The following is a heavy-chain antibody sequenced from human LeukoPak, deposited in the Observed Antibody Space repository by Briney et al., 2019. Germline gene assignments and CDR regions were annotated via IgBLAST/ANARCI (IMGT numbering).Heavy chain of an antibody. CDR2: IYYSGST. CDR3: ARDKGVGATGNALDI. CDR1: GGSISSGGYY. D-gene: IGHD1-26*01. Sequence: SETLSLTCTVSGGSISSGGYYWSWIRQHPGKGLEWIGYIYYSGSTYYNPSLKSRVTISVDTSKNQFSLKLSSVTAADTAVYYCARDKGVGATGNALDIWGQGTMVTVSS. V-gene: IGHV4-31*03. J-gene: IGHJ3*02.